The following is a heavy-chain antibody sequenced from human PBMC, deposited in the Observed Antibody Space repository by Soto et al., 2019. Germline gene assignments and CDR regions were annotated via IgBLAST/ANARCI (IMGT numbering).Heavy chain of an antibody. D-gene: IGHD3-10*01. CDR1: GYTFTSYD. V-gene: IGHV1-8*01. Sequence: QVQLVQSGAEVKKPGASVKVSCKASGYTFTSYDINWVRQATGQGLEWMGWMNPNSGNTGYAQKFQVRVTMTRNTSISTAYMELSSLRSEDRAVDYCAIGIKYYDSGDDAFDIWGQGTMVTVAS. J-gene: IGHJ3*02. CDR3: AIGIKYYDSGDDAFDI. CDR2: MNPNSGNT.